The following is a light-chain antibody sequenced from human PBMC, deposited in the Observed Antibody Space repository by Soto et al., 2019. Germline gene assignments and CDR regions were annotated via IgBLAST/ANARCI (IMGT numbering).Light chain of an antibody. V-gene: IGLV1-40*01. CDR3: AAWDDSLNGPYVV. CDR1: SSNIGAGYN. CDR2: GDS. Sequence: QSVLTQPPSVSGAPGQRVTISCTGSSSNIGAGYNVHWYQQVPGTAPKLLIYGDSNRPSGVPDRFSGSKSGTSASLAITGLQAEDEADYYCAAWDDSLNGPYVVFGGGTKLTVL. J-gene: IGLJ2*01.